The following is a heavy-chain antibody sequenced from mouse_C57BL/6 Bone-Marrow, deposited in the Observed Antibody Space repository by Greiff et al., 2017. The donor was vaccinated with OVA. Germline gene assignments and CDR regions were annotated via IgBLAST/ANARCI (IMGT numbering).Heavy chain of an antibody. J-gene: IGHJ3*01. CDR1: EYEFPSPA. D-gene: IGHD1-1*01. V-gene: IGHV5-2*01. CDR2: INSDGDSP. Sequence: EVHLVASGGGLVQPGESLKLSCESTEYEFPSPAMSWVRKTQEKRLALVAAINSDGDSPYYQDHMESRFIISRDNTKKTLYLQMSSLRSEDTALYYCARHGSQADWGQGTLVTGSA. CDR3: ARHGSQAD.